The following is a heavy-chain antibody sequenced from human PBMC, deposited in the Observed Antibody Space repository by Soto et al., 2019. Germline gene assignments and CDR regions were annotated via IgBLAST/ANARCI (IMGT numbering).Heavy chain of an antibody. D-gene: IGHD6-6*01. CDR1: GFTFSSYA. Sequence: GGSLRLSCAASGFTFSSYAMSWVRQAPGKGLEWVSAIIGSGGNTYHADSVKGRFTISRDNSKNTLYLQMNSLRAEDTAVYYCAKDLYSSSSVGAFDIWGQGTMVTVSS. J-gene: IGHJ3*02. CDR3: AKDLYSSSSVGAFDI. V-gene: IGHV3-23*01. CDR2: IIGSGGNT.